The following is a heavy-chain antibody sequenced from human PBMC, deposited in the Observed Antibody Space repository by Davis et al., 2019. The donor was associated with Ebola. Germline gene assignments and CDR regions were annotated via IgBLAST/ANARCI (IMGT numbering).Heavy chain of an antibody. CDR2: ISAYNGNT. J-gene: IGHJ5*02. D-gene: IGHD4-17*01. CDR1: GYTFTNYA. Sequence: ASVKVSCKTSGYTFTNYAIHWVRQAPGQGLEWMGWISAYNGNTNYAQKLQGRVTMTTDTSTSTAYMELRSLRSDDTAVYYCARAVLTTVTSWFDPWGQGTLVTVSS. V-gene: IGHV1-18*01. CDR3: ARAVLTTVTSWFDP.